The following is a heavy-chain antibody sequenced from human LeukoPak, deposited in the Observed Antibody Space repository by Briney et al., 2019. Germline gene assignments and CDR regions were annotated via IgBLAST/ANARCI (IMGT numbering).Heavy chain of an antibody. Sequence: GGSLRLSCAASGFTFSSYSMNWVRQAPGKGLEWVSAISGSGGSTYYADSVKGRSTISRDNSKNTLYLQMNSLRAEDTAVYYCAKTSTVVTQSGAFDIWGQGTMVTVSS. CDR2: ISGSGGST. V-gene: IGHV3-23*01. J-gene: IGHJ3*02. CDR1: GFTFSSYS. D-gene: IGHD4-23*01. CDR3: AKTSTVVTQSGAFDI.